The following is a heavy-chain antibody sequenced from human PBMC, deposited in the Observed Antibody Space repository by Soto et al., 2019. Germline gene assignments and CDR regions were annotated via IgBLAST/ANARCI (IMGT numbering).Heavy chain of an antibody. Sequence: ASVKVSCKASGYTFTSYAMHWVRQAPGQRLEWMGWINASNGNTKYSQKFQGRVTITRDTSASTAYMELSSLRSEDTAVYYCASRLECHNPHRGCRDYYYYGMDVWGQGTTVTV. D-gene: IGHD3-3*01. V-gene: IGHV1-3*01. J-gene: IGHJ6*02. CDR1: GYTFTSYA. CDR2: INASNGNT. CDR3: ASRLECHNPHRGCRDYYYYGMDV.